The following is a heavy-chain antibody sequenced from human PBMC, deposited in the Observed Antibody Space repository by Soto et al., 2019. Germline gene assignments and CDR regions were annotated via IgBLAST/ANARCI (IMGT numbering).Heavy chain of an antibody. CDR1: GFTFSSYG. CDR2: ISYDGSNK. Sequence: QVQLVESGGGVVQPGRSLRLSCAASGFTFSSYGMHWVRQAPGKGLEWVAVISYDGSNKYYADSVKGRFTISRDNSKNSLDLQMNSLRAEDTAVYYCAKNGGGLLWFVYWGQGTLVTVSS. CDR3: AKNGGGLLWFVY. D-gene: IGHD3-10*01. V-gene: IGHV3-30*18. J-gene: IGHJ4*02.